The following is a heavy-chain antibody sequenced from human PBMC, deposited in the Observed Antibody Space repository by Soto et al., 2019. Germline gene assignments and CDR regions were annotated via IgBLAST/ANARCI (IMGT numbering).Heavy chain of an antibody. V-gene: IGHV3-74*01. Sequence: GGSLRLSCAASGFTFSSYWMHWVRQAPGRGLVWVSRINSDGSSTSYADPVKGRFTISRYNDKNTLYLQINSLRAEDTAVYYYTRGNYYDSSVIGKVDYWGQGTLVTVSS. J-gene: IGHJ4*02. CDR2: INSDGSST. CDR3: TRGNYYDSSVIGKVDY. D-gene: IGHD3-22*01. CDR1: GFTFSSYW.